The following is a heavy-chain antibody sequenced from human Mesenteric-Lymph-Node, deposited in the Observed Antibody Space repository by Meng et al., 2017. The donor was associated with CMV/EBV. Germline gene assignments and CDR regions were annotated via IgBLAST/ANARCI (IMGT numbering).Heavy chain of an antibody. CDR1: RFTFSRYD. J-gene: IGHJ6*02. Sequence: GESLKISCAASRFTFSRYDMNWVRQAPGKGLEWVSIISGSGDNTHYADSVKGRFTISRDNSKNTVYLQVNSLRAEDTAIYYRAKEVYGSGNSFLLEGMDVWGQGTTVTVSS. D-gene: IGHD3-10*01. CDR3: AKEVYGSGNSFLLEGMDV. CDR2: ISGSGDNT. V-gene: IGHV3-23*01.